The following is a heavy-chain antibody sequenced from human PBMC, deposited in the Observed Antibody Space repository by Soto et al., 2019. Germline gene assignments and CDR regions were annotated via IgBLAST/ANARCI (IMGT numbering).Heavy chain of an antibody. D-gene: IGHD3-10*01. CDR2: FNPILSFS. J-gene: IGHJ4*02. CDR1: GDTFNFYT. Sequence: QVQLVQSGAEVKKPGSSVKVSCKASGDTFNFYTINWVRQAPGLGLEWMGRFNPILSFSNSALKFQGRVTLTADKSTSTAYMVLSSLRSEDTAIYYCATSFGSGSRACDYSGEGALVYFSS. V-gene: IGHV1-69*02. CDR3: ATSFGSGSRACDY.